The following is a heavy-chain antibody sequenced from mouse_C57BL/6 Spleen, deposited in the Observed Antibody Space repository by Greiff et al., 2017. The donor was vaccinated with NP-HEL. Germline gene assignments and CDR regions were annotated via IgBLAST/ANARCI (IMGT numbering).Heavy chain of an antibody. Sequence: QVHVKQPGAELVMPGASVKLSCKASGYTFTSYWMHWVKQRPGQGLEWIGEIDPSDSYTNYNQKFTGKSTLTVDKSSSTAYMQLSSLTSEDSAVYYCARGPITTVVAQGAMDYWGQGTSVTVSS. D-gene: IGHD1-1*01. V-gene: IGHV1-69*01. CDR1: GYTFTSYW. CDR2: IDPSDSYT. J-gene: IGHJ4*01. CDR3: ARGPITTVVAQGAMDY.